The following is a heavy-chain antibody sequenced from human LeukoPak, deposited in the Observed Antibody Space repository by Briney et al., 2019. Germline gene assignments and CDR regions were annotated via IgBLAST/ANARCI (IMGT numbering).Heavy chain of an antibody. V-gene: IGHV4-38-2*02. Sequence: SETLSLTCTVSGYSISSGYYWGWIRQPPGKGLEWIGSIYHSGSTYYNPSLKSRVTISVDTSKNQFSLKLSSVTAADTAVYYCVRGRRAYYDFWSGYLNPWGQGTLVTVSS. D-gene: IGHD3-3*01. CDR3: VRGRRAYYDFWSGYLNP. CDR1: GYSISSGYY. CDR2: IYHSGST. J-gene: IGHJ5*02.